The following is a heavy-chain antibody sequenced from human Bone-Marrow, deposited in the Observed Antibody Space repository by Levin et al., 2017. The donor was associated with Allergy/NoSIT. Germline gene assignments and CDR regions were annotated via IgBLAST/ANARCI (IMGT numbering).Heavy chain of an antibody. D-gene: IGHD5-24*01. CDR3: VRGGYRTGYNP. V-gene: IGHV1-18*01. CDR2: ISPNSGAT. CDR1: GYTLTSHD. Sequence: ASVKVSCKASGYTLTSHDLTWVRQAPGQGLEWVGWISPNSGATNYAQRLQGRVTLTRDTSTSTAHMEMWSLTSDDTAVYYCVRGGYRTGYNPWGQGTLVTVSS. J-gene: IGHJ5*02.